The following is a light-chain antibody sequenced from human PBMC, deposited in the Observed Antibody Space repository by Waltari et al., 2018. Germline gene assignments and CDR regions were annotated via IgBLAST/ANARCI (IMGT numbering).Light chain of an antibody. CDR3: QQYGSSRT. CDR1: QSVSSSY. J-gene: IGKJ1*01. CDR2: GAT. V-gene: IGKV3-20*01. Sequence: EIVLTQSPGTLSLSPGERATLSCRASQSVSSSYLAWYQQKPGQAPRLLIYGATRRPTGIPDRFSGSGSGTDFTLTISRLEPEDFAVYYCQQYGSSRTFGQGTKVEIK.